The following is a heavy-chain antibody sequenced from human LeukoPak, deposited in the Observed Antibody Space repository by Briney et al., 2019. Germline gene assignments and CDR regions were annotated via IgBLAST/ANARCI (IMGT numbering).Heavy chain of an antibody. CDR1: GFTFSSYG. CDR3: AKSGRFLEWLSYFDY. Sequence: TGGSLRVSCAASGFTFSSYGVHWVRQAPGKGLEWVAFIRYDGSNKYYADSVKGRFTVSRDNSKNTLYLQMNSLRAEDTAVYYCAKSGRFLEWLSYFDYWGQGTLVTVSS. V-gene: IGHV3-30*02. D-gene: IGHD3-3*01. J-gene: IGHJ4*02. CDR2: IRYDGSNK.